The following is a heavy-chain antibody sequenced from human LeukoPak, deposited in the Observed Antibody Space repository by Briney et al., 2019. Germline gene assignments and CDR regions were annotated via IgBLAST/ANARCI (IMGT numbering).Heavy chain of an antibody. CDR1: GGTFSSYT. J-gene: IGHJ6*02. D-gene: IGHD2-2*01. CDR3: ATSVVPAAPASYYYYGMDV. CDR2: IIPILGIA. V-gene: IGHV1-69*02. Sequence: GASVKVSCKASGGTFSSYTISWVRQAPGQGLEWMGRIIPILGIANYAQKFQGRVTITADKSTSTAYMELSSLRSEDTAVYYCATSVVPAAPASYYYYGMDVWGQGTTVTVSS.